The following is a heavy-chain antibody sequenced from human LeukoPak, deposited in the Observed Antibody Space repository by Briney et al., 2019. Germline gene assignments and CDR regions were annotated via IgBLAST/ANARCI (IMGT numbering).Heavy chain of an antibody. J-gene: IGHJ4*02. CDR1: GFTFSNFG. CDR2: TWYDGSNK. D-gene: IGHD5-12*01. V-gene: IGHV3-33*01. Sequence: GGSLRLSCAASGFTFSNFGMHWVRQAPDKGLEWVAATWYDGSNKYYADSVKGRFTISRENAKNSLYLQMNSLRAGDTAVYYCARVAYSGYDYWGQGTLVTVSS. CDR3: ARVAYSGYDY.